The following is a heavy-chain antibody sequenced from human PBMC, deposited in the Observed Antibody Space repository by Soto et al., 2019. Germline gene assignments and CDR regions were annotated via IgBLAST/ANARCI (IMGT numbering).Heavy chain of an antibody. V-gene: IGHV1-3*01. J-gene: IGHJ5*02. CDR2: INAGNGNT. CDR1: GYTFTSYA. Sequence: GASVKVSCKASGYTFTSYAMHWVRQAPGQRLEWMGWINAGNGNTKYSQKFQGRVTITRDTSASTAYMELSSLRSEDTAVYYCARNRAPGYCSGGSCYSSNWFDPWGQGTLVTVSS. CDR3: ARNRAPGYCSGGSCYSSNWFDP. D-gene: IGHD2-15*01.